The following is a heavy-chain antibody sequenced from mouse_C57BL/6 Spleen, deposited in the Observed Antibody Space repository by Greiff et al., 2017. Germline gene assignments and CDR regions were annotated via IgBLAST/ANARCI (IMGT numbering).Heavy chain of an antibody. CDR1: GFTFRDYG. CDR3: ERRAYDYDEAMDY. V-gene: IGHV5-17*01. Sequence: EVLLVESGGGLVKPGGSLKLSCAASGFTFRDYGMYWVRQAPEKGLEWVAYISSGSSSIYYADTVKGRFPISRDHAKNTLFLQMTSLRSEDTAMXYSERRAYDYDEAMDYWGQGTSVTVSS. D-gene: IGHD2-4*01. J-gene: IGHJ4*01. CDR2: ISSGSSSI.